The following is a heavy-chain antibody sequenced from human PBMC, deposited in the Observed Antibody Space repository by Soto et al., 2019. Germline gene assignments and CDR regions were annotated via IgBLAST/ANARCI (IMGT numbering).Heavy chain of an antibody. CDR2: IIPIFGTA. CDR1: GGTFSSYA. D-gene: IGHD3-3*01. Sequence: PVKVSCKASGGTFSSYAISWVRRAPGQGLEWMGGIIPIFGTANYAQKFQGRVTITADESTSTAYMELSSLRSEDTAVYYCARSYYDFWSGYSYYYYGMDVWGQGTTVTVSS. J-gene: IGHJ6*02. CDR3: ARSYYDFWSGYSYYYYGMDV. V-gene: IGHV1-69*13.